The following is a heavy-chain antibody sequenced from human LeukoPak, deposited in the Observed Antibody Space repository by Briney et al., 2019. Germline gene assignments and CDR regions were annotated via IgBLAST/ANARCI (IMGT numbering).Heavy chain of an antibody. CDR3: ARTWIQLWLLDY. V-gene: IGHV3-30*04. J-gene: IGHJ4*02. CDR1: GFTFSSYA. CDR2: ISYDGSNK. D-gene: IGHD5-18*01. Sequence: PGGSLRLSCAASGFTFSSYAMHWVRQAPGKGLEWVAVISYDGSNKYYADSVKGRFTISRDNSKNTLYLQMNSLRAEDTAVYCYARTWIQLWLLDYWGQGTLVTVSS.